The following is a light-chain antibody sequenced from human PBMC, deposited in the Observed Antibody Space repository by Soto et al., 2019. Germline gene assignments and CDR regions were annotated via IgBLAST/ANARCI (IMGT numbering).Light chain of an antibody. J-gene: IGKJ1*01. V-gene: IGKV1-33*01. CDR1: QEISNY. Sequence: DIQMIQSPSSLSASVGDRVTNTCQASQEISNYLNWYQQKPGKAPKLLIYDASNLERGVPSRFSGRGSGTDFTFTISSLQPEDFATYYCQQYDHLPRTFGRGTKVEIK. CDR3: QQYDHLPRT. CDR2: DAS.